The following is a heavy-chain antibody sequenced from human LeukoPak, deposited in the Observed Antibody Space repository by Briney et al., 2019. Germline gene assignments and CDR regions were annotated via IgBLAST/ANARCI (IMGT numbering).Heavy chain of an antibody. D-gene: IGHD1-26*01. Sequence: PSETLSLTCTVSGGSISSYYWSWIRQSPGKGLEWIGYIYQSGSTYYNPSLKSRVTISVDRSKNQFSLKLSSVTAADTAVYYCARGEALTVYFDYWGQGTLVTVSS. CDR2: IYQSGST. CDR3: ARGEALTVYFDY. CDR1: GGSISSYY. V-gene: IGHV4-59*12. J-gene: IGHJ4*02.